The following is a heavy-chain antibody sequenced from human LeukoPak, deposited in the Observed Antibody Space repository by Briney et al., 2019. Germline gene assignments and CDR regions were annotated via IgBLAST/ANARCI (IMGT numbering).Heavy chain of an antibody. D-gene: IGHD3-16*01. J-gene: IGHJ3*02. V-gene: IGHV1-69*05. CDR3: ASVGEKLVVAASFDI. CDR1: GGTFSSYA. CDR2: IIPIFGTA. Sequence: SVKVSCKASGGTFSSYAISWVRQAPGQGLEWMGGIIPIFGTANYAQKFQGRVTITTDESTSTAYMELSSLRSEDTAVYYCASVGEKLVVAASFDIWGQGTMVTVSS.